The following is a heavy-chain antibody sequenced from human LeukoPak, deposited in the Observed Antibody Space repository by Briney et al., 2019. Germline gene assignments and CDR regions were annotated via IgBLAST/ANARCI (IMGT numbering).Heavy chain of an antibody. V-gene: IGHV3-48*01. D-gene: IGHD5-24*01. CDR3: ARGDEIKHAFDI. J-gene: IGHJ3*02. CDR2: ISNSSSTI. CDR1: GFTFSSYS. Sequence: PGGSLILSCAASGFTFSSYSMNWVRQAPGKGLEWVSYISNSSSTIYYADSVKGRFTISRDNAKNSLYLQMNSLRAEDTAVYYCARGDEIKHAFDIWGQGTMVTVSS.